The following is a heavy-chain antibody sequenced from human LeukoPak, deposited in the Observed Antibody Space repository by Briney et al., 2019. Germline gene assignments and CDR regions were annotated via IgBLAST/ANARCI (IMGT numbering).Heavy chain of an antibody. CDR1: GYSFTDYY. CDR2: IDPHSGGT. CDR3: AREYYDSNGRKHGFDI. Sequence: GASVKVSCQASGYSFTDYYLHWVRQAPGQGLEWRGWIDPHSGGTNYAQKFQGRVTMTRDTSISTAYMGLSSLRSDDTAVYYCAREYYDSNGRKHGFDIWGRGTMVTVSS. J-gene: IGHJ3*02. V-gene: IGHV1-2*02. D-gene: IGHD3-22*01.